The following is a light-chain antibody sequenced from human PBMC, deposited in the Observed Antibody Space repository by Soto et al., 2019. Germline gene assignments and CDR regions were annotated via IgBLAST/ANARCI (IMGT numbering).Light chain of an antibody. CDR3: QQRSNWPRT. Sequence: VVWTHAPCTLSLPPGERATLSFMSSQSVISNFLSWYQQKPGQAPRLLIYDASNRATGIPARFSGSGSGTDFTLTISSLEPEDFAVYYCQQRSNWPRTFGQGTKVDIK. CDR2: DAS. CDR1: QSVISNF. V-gene: IGKV3-11*01. J-gene: IGKJ1*01.